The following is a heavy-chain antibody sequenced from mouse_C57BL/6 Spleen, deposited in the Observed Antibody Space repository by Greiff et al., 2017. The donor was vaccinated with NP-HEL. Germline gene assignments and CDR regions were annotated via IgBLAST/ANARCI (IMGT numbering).Heavy chain of an antibody. J-gene: IGHJ2*01. V-gene: IGHV5-4*01. Sequence: EVLRVESGGGLVKPGGSLKLSCAASGFTFSSYAMSWVRQTPEKRLEWVATISDGGSYTYYPDNVKGRFTISRDNAKNNLYLQMSHLKSEDTAMYDCARVGVRQDFDYWGQGTTLTVSS. CDR3: ARVGVRQDFDY. CDR1: GFTFSSYA. CDR2: ISDGGSYT. D-gene: IGHD2-14*01.